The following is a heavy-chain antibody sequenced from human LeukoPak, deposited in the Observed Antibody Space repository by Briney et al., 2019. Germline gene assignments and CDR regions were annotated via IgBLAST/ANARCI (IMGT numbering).Heavy chain of an antibody. CDR1: GASFSGYF. Sequence: PSETLSLTCAVSGASFSGYFWNWIRQSPEKGLEWIGEINYDGTTNYNPSLTSRVTMSIDKATNQFHLKVTSLTAADTAVYYCARGPDYYGDYISWFPDAFHIWGQGTLVSVSP. CDR2: INYDGTT. V-gene: IGHV4-34*01. CDR3: ARGPDYYGDYISWFPDAFHI. D-gene: IGHD4-17*01. J-gene: IGHJ3*02.